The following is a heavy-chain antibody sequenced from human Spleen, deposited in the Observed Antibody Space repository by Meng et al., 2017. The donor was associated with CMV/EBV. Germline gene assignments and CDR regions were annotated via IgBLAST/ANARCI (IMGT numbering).Heavy chain of an antibody. CDR3: ARDVYDRGGWYVDYFDY. J-gene: IGHJ4*02. D-gene: IGHD6-19*01. CDR1: GFTFSSYS. CDR2: ISSSSTI. V-gene: IGHV3-69-1*01. Sequence: GGSLRLSCVASGFTFSSYSMTWVRQAPGKGLEWVSSISSSSTIYYADSVKGRFTISRDNAKNSLYLQMNSLRAEDTAVYYCARDVYDRGGWYVDYFDYWGQGTLVTVSS.